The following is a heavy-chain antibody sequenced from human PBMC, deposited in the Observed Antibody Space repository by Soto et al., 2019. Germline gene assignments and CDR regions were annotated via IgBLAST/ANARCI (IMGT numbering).Heavy chain of an antibody. Sequence: EVQLLESGGGLVQPVGSLRLSCGVSGFTFSTYAMSWVRQAPGKGLEWVSAISGSGNKTFYADSVKGRFTISRDNSKNTLHLHMSSLRVEDTAVYYCVRGVRLHFDLWGQGTLVTVSS. CDR3: VRGVRLHFDL. CDR1: GFTFSTYA. V-gene: IGHV3-23*01. CDR2: ISGSGNKT. J-gene: IGHJ4*02.